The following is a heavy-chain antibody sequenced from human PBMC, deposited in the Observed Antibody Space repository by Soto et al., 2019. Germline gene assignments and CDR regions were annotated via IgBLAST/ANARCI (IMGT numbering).Heavy chain of an antibody. D-gene: IGHD3-16*01. CDR2: ISYDGSNK. V-gene: IGHV3-30*18. J-gene: IGHJ6*02. Sequence: GGSLRLSCAASGFTFSSYGMHWVRQAPGKGLEWVAVISYDGSNKYYADSVKGRFTISRDNSKNTLYLQMNSLRAEDTAVYYCAKGGGTQDYPLTDFSVIYYYYGMDVWGQGTTVTVSS. CDR1: GFTFSSYG. CDR3: AKGGGTQDYPLTDFSVIYYYYGMDV.